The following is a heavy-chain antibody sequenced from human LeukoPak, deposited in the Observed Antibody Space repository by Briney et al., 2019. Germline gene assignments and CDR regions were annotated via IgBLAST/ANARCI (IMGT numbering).Heavy chain of an antibody. J-gene: IGHJ4*02. D-gene: IGHD3-3*01. V-gene: IGHV1-46*01. Sequence: ASVKVSCKASGGTFSSYAISWVRQAPGQGLEWMGIINPSGGSTSYAQKFQGRVTMTRDTSTSTVYMELSSLRSEDTAVYYCALRAHYLEWLLYDYWGQGTLVTVSS. CDR2: INPSGGST. CDR3: ALRAHYLEWLLYDY. CDR1: GGTFSSYA.